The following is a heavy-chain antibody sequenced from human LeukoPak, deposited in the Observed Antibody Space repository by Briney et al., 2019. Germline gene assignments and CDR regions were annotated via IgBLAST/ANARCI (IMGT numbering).Heavy chain of an antibody. CDR2: TYYRSKWFN. J-gene: IGHJ3*02. V-gene: IGHV6-1*01. Sequence: SQTLSLTCAISGDSMTSNTAAWNWIRQSPSRGLEWLGRTYYRSKWFNDYALSVKSRISINPDTSKNQFSLQLNSVTPEDTAVYYCARSGVQWQWLLTYDAFDIWGQGTMVTVSS. CDR1: GDSMTSNTAA. D-gene: IGHD6-19*01. CDR3: ARSGVQWQWLLTYDAFDI.